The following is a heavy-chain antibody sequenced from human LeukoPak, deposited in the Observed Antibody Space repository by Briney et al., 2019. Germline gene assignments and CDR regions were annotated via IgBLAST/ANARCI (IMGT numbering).Heavy chain of an antibody. V-gene: IGHV4-39*07. CDR2: IYYSGST. Sequence: PSETLSLTCTVSGGSISSGNYYWGWIRQPPGKGLERIGNIYYSGSTYSDPSLKSRVNISVDTSKNQFSLKLSSVTAADTAVYYCAREWGLALSTGPFDPWGQGTLVTVS. CDR3: AREWGLALSTGPFDP. D-gene: IGHD3/OR15-3a*01. J-gene: IGHJ5*02. CDR1: GGSISSGNYY.